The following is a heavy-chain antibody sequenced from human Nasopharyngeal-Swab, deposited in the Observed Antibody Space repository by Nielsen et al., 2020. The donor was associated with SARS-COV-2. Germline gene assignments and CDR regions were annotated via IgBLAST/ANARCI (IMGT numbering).Heavy chain of an antibody. Sequence: ESLKISCAVYGGSFSGYYWSWIRQPPGKGLEWIGEINHSGSTNYNPSLKSRVTISVDTSKNQFSLKLSSVTAADTAVYYCARGLLYSSSSPPYYYYYYMDVWGKGTTVTVSS. CDR2: INHSGST. J-gene: IGHJ6*03. CDR3: ARGLLYSSSSPPYYYYYYMDV. CDR1: GGSFSGYY. V-gene: IGHV4-34*01. D-gene: IGHD6-13*01.